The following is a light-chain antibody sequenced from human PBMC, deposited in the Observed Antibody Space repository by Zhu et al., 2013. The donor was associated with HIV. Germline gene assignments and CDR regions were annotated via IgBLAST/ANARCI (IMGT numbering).Light chain of an antibody. Sequence: EIVMTQSPATLSVSPGERATLSCRASQSVSSNLAWYQQKPGQAPRLLIYGASSRATGIPDRFSGSGSGTDFTLTISSLEPEDFAIYYCQQRFDWPPLTFGGGTKVEIK. CDR1: QSVSSN. CDR2: GAS. J-gene: IGKJ4*01. V-gene: IGKV3D-15*01. CDR3: QQRFDWPPLT.